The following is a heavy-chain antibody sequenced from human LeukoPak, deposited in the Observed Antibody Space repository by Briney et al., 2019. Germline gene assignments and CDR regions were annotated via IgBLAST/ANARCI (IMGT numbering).Heavy chain of an antibody. V-gene: IGHV1-69*04. J-gene: IGHJ4*02. CDR1: GGTFSSYA. CDR2: IIPILGIA. CDR3: AREGYYYDSSGYYYLDY. Sequence: GASVKVSCKASGGTFSSYAISCVRQAPGQGLEWMGRIIPILGIANNAQKFQGRVTITADKSTRTAYMELSSLRSEDTAVYYCAREGYYYDSSGYYYLDYWGQGNLVTVSS. D-gene: IGHD3-22*01.